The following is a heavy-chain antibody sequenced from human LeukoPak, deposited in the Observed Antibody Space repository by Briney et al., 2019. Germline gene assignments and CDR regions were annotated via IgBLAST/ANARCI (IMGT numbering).Heavy chain of an antibody. CDR3: ARGFGVRGFSTYYFDY. CDR2: IYTSGST. CDR1: GGSISSGSYY. J-gene: IGHJ4*02. Sequence: SETLSLTCTVSGGSISSGSYYWSWIRQPAGKGLEWIGRIYTSGSTNYNPSLKSRVTISVDTSKNQFSLKLSSVTAADTAVYYCARGFGVRGFSTYYFDYWGQGTLVTVSS. V-gene: IGHV4-61*02. D-gene: IGHD3-10*01.